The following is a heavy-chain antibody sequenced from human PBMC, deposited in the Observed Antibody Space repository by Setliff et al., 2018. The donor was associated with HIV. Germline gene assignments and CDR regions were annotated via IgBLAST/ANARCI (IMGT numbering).Heavy chain of an antibody. CDR2: IKHSGST. CDR3: ARDPHYFDTSGYYSYFYFDY. CDR1: GGSFSGYY. J-gene: IGHJ4*01. Sequence: SETLSLTCAVYGGSFSGYYWSWIRQPPGKGLEWIGEIKHSGSTNYNPSLKSRVTISIDTSKSQFSLKLTSVTAADTAVYFCARDPHYFDTSGYYSYFYFDYWGHGTLVTVSS. D-gene: IGHD3-22*01. V-gene: IGHV4-34*01.